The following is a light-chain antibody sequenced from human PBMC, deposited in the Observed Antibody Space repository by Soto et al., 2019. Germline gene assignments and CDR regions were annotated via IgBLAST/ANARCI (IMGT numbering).Light chain of an antibody. CDR3: CSYAGSSTPHVV. J-gene: IGLJ2*01. CDR2: EGS. CDR1: SSEVGSYNL. V-gene: IGLV2-23*01. Sequence: QSALTQPASVSGSPGQWTTTSSPETSSEVGSYNLVSWYQQHPAKAPKLMIYEGSKRPSGVSNRFSGSKSGNTASLTISGLQAEDEADYYCCSYAGSSTPHVVFGGGSKLTVL.